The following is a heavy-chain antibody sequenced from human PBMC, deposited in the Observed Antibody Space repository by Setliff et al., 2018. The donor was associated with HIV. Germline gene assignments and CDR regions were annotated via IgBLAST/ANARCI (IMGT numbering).Heavy chain of an antibody. V-gene: IGHV1-8*01. Sequence: GASVKVSCKASGYTFTNYDINWVRQAPGRGLEWMGWMNPYSGHAGYAQKFQGRVTMTRNTSISTAYMELSSLTSEDTAFYYYARFYGSGSYLQDYYFDLWGRGTLVTVSS. J-gene: IGHJ2*01. D-gene: IGHD3-10*01. CDR2: MNPYSGHA. CDR3: ARFYGSGSYLQDYYFDL. CDR1: GYTFTNYD.